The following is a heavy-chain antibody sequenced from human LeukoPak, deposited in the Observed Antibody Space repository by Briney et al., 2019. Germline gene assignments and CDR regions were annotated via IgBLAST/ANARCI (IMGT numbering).Heavy chain of an antibody. CDR2: ISGSGGST. J-gene: IGHJ4*02. V-gene: IGHV3-23*01. CDR1: GFTFSSYT. Sequence: GGSLRLSCAASGFTFSSYTMSWVRQAPGKGLEWVSAISGSGGSTYYADSVKGRFTISRDNSKNTLYLQMNSLRAEDTATYYCAKDPLGYCSGGSCYSGVIDYWGQGTLVTVSS. D-gene: IGHD2-15*01. CDR3: AKDPLGYCSGGSCYSGVIDY.